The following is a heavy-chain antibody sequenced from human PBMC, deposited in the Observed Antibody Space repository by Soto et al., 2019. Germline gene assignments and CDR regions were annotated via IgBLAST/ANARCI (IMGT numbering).Heavy chain of an antibody. CDR1: GGSISCSNW. V-gene: IGHV4-4*02. Sequence: PSETLSLTCAVSGGSISCSNWWSWVRQPPGKGLEWIGEIYHSGSTTYNPSLKSRATISVDKSENQFSLRLKSVTAADTAVYYCASVGSDYDNSGYYLPWGPGTLVTVSS. J-gene: IGHJ5*02. CDR3: ASVGSDYDNSGYYLP. D-gene: IGHD3-22*01. CDR2: IYHSGST.